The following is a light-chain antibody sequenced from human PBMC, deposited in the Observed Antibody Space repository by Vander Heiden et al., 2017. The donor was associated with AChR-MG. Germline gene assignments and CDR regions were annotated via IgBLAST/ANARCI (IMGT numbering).Light chain of an antibody. CDR3: QQYNSYWT. J-gene: IGKJ2*01. Sequence: DIQMTQSPSTLSASVGDRVTITCRAIQSISSWLAWYQQKPGKAPKLLIYKASSLESGVPSRFSGSGSGTEFTLTISSLQPDDFATYYCQQYNSYWTFGQGTKLEIK. V-gene: IGKV1-5*03. CDR2: KAS. CDR1: QSISSW.